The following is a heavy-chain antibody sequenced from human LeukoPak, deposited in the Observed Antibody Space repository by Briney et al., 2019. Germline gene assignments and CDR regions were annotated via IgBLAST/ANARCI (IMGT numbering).Heavy chain of an antibody. V-gene: IGHV1-69*04. CDR3: ARDFLSGYAFDP. Sequence: SVKVSCKASGGTFSSSAISWVRQAPGQGLEWMGRIIPILGIANYAQKFQGRVTITADKSTSTAYMELSSLRSEDTAVYYCARDFLSGYAFDPWGQGTLVTVSS. D-gene: IGHD5-12*01. CDR2: IIPILGIA. J-gene: IGHJ5*02. CDR1: GGTFSSSA.